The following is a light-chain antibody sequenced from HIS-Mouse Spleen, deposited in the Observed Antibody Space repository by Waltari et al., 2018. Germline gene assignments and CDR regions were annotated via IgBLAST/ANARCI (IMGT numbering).Light chain of an antibody. CDR3: CSYAGSSTWV. J-gene: IGLJ3*02. CDR1: SSDVGSYNL. CDR2: EGS. Sequence: QSALTQPASVSGSPGQSITISCTGTSSDVGSYNLVHWYQQQPGKAPKLMIYEGSKRPSGVSNRFSGSKSGNTASLTISGLQAEDEADYYCCSYAGSSTWVFGGGTKLTVL. V-gene: IGLV2-23*01.